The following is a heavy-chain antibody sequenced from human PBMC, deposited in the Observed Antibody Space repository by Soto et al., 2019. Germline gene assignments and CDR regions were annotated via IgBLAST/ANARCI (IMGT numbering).Heavy chain of an antibody. V-gene: IGHV4-34*01. J-gene: IGHJ6*02. CDR1: GGSFSGYY. CDR3: ARGGEWERVYYGMDV. CDR2: INHSGST. D-gene: IGHD1-26*01. Sequence: SETLSLTCAVYGGSFSGYYWSWIRQPPGKGLEWIGEINHSGSTNYNPSLKSRVTISVDTSKNQFSLKLSSVTAADTAVYYCARGGEWERVYYGMDVWGQGTTVTVSS.